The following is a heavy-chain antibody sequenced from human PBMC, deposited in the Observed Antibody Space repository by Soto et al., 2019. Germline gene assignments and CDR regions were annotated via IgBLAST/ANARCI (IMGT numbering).Heavy chain of an antibody. D-gene: IGHD2-21*02. CDR1: GFSFDAYA. CDR2: ITWPSGSI. J-gene: IGHJ6*03. V-gene: IGHV3-9*01. CDR3: ATETLQLVTPGSYYFYFMDV. Sequence: EVQVVESGGGLVQPGRSLRLSCAASGFSFDAYAMHWVRQAPGKGLEWISGITWPSGSIEYADSVKGRFTISRDNAKNSLYLQMNSLRVEDTALYYCATETLQLVTPGSYYFYFMDVWGNGTTVTVSS.